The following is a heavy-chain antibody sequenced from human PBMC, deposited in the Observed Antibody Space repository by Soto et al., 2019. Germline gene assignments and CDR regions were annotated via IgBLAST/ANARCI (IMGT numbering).Heavy chain of an antibody. D-gene: IGHD3-9*01. J-gene: IGHJ4*02. CDR1: GGSISSYY. V-gene: IGHV4-59*08. CDR2: IYYSGST. CDR3: ARHNPYYDILTGYFDY. Sequence: SETLSLTCTVSGGSISSYYWSWIRQPPGKGLDWIGYIYYSGSTNYNPSLKSRVTISVDTSKNQFSLKLSSVTAADTAVYYCARHNPYYDILTGYFDYWGQGTLVTVSS.